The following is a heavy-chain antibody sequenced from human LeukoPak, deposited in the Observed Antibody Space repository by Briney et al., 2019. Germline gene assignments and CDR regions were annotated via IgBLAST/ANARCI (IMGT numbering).Heavy chain of an antibody. J-gene: IGHJ4*02. V-gene: IGHV4-39*01. CDR1: GGSISSNNYY. D-gene: IGHD6-19*01. CDR3: VNSSPGGEWLVSGNFDY. CDR2: IYYSGST. Sequence: PSETLSLTCTVSGGSISSNNYYWGWIRQPPGKGLEWIGSIYYSGSTYYNPSLKSRVTISVDTSKNQCSLKLSSVTAADTAVYYCVNSSPGGEWLVSGNFDYWGQGTLVTVSS.